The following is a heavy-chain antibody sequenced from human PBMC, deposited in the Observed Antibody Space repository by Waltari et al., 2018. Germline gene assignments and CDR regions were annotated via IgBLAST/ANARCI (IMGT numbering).Heavy chain of an antibody. D-gene: IGHD1-1*01. CDR1: GFIFSCTIW. CDR2: INPDGSAK. Sequence: EVQLVESGGGLVQPGGSLGLSCVGPGFIFSCTIWMSWVRQAPGKGLEWLANINPDGSAKYYVESVKGRFTISRNNAENSVYLQMNSLRADDTAVYYCATSSASAGNDWGQGTLVSVSS. CDR3: ATSSASAGND. J-gene: IGHJ4*02. V-gene: IGHV3-7*01.